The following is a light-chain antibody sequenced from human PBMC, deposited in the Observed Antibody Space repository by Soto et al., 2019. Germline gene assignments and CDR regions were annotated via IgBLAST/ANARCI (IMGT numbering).Light chain of an antibody. CDR3: QQRSYWPRT. V-gene: IGKV3-11*01. J-gene: IGKJ1*01. Sequence: EIVLTQSPATLYLSPGERATLSCRASQSVGSYLAWYQQKPGQAPRFLIYDASNRATGIPARFSGSGSGTDFTLTITSLEPEDFAVYYCQQRSYWPRTFGQGTKVDIK. CDR2: DAS. CDR1: QSVGSY.